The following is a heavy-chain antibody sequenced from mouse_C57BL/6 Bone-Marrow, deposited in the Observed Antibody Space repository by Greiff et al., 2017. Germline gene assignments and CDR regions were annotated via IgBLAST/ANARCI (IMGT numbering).Heavy chain of an antibody. CDR1: GYTFTSYW. CDR2: IDPSDSYT. CDR3: ARWLLGYFDV. J-gene: IGHJ1*03. Sequence: QVQLKQPGAELVMPGASVKLSCKASGYTFTSYWMHWVKQRPGQGLEWIGEIDPSDSYTNYNQKFKGKSTLTVEKSSSTAYMQLSSLTSEDSAVYYCARWLLGYFDVWGTGTTVTVSS. D-gene: IGHD2-3*01. V-gene: IGHV1-69*01.